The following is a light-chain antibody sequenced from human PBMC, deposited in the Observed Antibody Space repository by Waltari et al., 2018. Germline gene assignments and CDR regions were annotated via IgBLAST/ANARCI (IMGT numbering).Light chain of an antibody. Sequence: QSALTQPASVSGSPGQSITISCTGTSSDVGNYKRVSWYQQHPGKAPKLMIYAVSKRPSVVSDRFSGSKSGDMASRTISGLQPEDEAEYFCSSYAGSSKGVFGGGTKVTVL. CDR2: AVS. V-gene: IGLV2-23*02. CDR1: SSDVGNYKR. J-gene: IGLJ2*01. CDR3: SSYAGSSKGV.